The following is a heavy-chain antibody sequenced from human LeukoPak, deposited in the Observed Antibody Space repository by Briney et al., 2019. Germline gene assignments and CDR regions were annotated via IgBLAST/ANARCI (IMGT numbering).Heavy chain of an antibody. CDR1: GYTFMNFY. CDR2: INPSGGST. J-gene: IGHJ3*02. D-gene: IGHD2-8*01. Sequence: ASVKVPCKASGYTFMNFYIHWVRQAPGQGLEWMGVINPSGGSTDYSQKFQGRVTMTRDTTTSTVYMELSSLRSEDTAVYYCARPLAPVMLNALDIRGQGTMVTVSS. CDR3: ARPLAPVMLNALDI. V-gene: IGHV1-46*01.